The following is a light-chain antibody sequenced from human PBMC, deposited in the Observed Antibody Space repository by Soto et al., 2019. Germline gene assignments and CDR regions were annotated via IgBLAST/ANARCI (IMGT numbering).Light chain of an antibody. J-gene: IGKJ5*01. CDR1: QSVSSSY. CDR3: QQYGSSPPIT. Sequence: EIVLTQSPGTLSLSPGERATLSCRASQSVSSSYLAWYQQKPGQAPRLLIYGASSRATGSPDRFSGSGSGTDFTLTIRRLEPEDFAVYYCQQYGSSPPITFGQGTRLEIK. V-gene: IGKV3-20*01. CDR2: GAS.